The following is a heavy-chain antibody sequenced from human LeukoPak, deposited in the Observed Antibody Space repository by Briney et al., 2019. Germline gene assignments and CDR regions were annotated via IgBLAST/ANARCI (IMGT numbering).Heavy chain of an antibody. CDR1: GGTFSSYA. Sequence: EASVKVSCKASGGTFSSYAISWVRQATGQGLEWMGWMNPNSGNTGYAQKFQGRVTMTRNTSISTAYMELSSLRSEDTAVYYCARGLRSGFDYWGQGTLVTVSS. CDR2: MNPNSGNT. D-gene: IGHD6-19*01. J-gene: IGHJ4*02. V-gene: IGHV1-8*02. CDR3: ARGLRSGFDY.